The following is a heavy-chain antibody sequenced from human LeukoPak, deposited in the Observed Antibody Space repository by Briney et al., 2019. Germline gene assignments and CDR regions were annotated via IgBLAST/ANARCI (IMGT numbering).Heavy chain of an antibody. J-gene: IGHJ6*02. Sequence: SETLSLTCTVSGGSISSYYWGWIRQPPGGGLEWIGYIYYSGSTNYNPSLKRRVTISLDTSKSQFFLKLRSVTAADTAVYYCARSGLDSRYYFGMDVWGQGTTVTVSS. CDR1: GGSISSYY. CDR3: ARSGLDSRYYFGMDV. D-gene: IGHD5-12*01. V-gene: IGHV4-59*01. CDR2: IYYSGST.